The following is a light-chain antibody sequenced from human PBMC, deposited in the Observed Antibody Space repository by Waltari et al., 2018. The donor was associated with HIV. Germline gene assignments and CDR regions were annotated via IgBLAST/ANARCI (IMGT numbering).Light chain of an antibody. CDR3: QQYFTTPPT. V-gene: IGKV4-1*01. J-gene: IGKJ1*01. Sequence: DIVMTQSPDSLAVSLGERATLKCKSSRTVLLHSSNRNYLAWYKQKPGQPPHLLIYWASTRESVVPDRFSGSGSGTDFTLTINSLQAEDVAVYFCQQYFTTPPTFGQGTKVEIK. CDR2: WAS. CDR1: RTVLLHSSNRNY.